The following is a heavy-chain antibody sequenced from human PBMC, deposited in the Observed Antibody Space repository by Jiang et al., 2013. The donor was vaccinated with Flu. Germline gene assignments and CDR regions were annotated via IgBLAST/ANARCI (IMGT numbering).Heavy chain of an antibody. CDR2: IYYSGSN. Sequence: LVKPSETLSLTCSVSGDSTSSDHWSWIRQPPGKGLEWIGHIYYSGSNKYNPSLKGRVTISVDPSKKQFSLKLISVNAADTAVYYCATFIAGLGGAGSWGQGTLVTVSS. V-gene: IGHV4-59*01. D-gene: IGHD2-21*01. CDR3: ATFIAGLGGAGS. CDR1: GDSTSSDH. J-gene: IGHJ5*02.